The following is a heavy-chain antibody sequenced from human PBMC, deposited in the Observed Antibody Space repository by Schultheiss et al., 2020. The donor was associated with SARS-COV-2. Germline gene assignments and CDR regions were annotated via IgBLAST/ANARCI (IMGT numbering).Heavy chain of an antibody. J-gene: IGHJ4*02. D-gene: IGHD4-17*01. CDR1: GFTFSSYA. CDR3: ARDWPYGPFDS. V-gene: IGHV3-30-3*01. CDR2: ISYDGSNN. Sequence: GGSLRLSCAASGFTFSSYAMHWVRQAPGKGLEWVAVISYDGSNNYYADSVKGRFTISRDNSKNTLYLQMNSLTPDDTAVYYCARDWPYGPFDSWGQGTLVTVSS.